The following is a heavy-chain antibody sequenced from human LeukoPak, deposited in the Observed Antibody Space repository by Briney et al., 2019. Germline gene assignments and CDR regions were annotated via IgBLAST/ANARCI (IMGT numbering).Heavy chain of an antibody. CDR3: AKDLRYYDSSGYLDY. J-gene: IGHJ4*02. CDR2: ISYDGSNK. V-gene: IGHV3-30*18. CDR1: GFTFSSYG. D-gene: IGHD3-22*01. Sequence: GRSLRLSCAASGFTFSSYGMHWVRQAPGKGLEWVAVISYDGSNKYYADSVKGRFTISRDNSKNTLYLQMNSLRAEDTAVYYCAKDLRYYDSSGYLDYWGQGTLVTVSP.